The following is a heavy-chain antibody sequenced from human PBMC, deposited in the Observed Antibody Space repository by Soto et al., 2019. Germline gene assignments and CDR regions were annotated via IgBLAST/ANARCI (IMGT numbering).Heavy chain of an antibody. Sequence: SETLSLTCAVYGGSFSGYYWSWIRQPPGKGLEWIGEINHTGSTNYNPSLKSRVTISVDTSKNQFSLRLSSVTAADTAVYYCARERAYNDFWSGYGRFDYWGQGTLVTVSS. CDR3: ARERAYNDFWSGYGRFDY. CDR2: INHTGST. CDR1: GGSFSGYY. J-gene: IGHJ4*02. V-gene: IGHV4-34*01. D-gene: IGHD3-3*01.